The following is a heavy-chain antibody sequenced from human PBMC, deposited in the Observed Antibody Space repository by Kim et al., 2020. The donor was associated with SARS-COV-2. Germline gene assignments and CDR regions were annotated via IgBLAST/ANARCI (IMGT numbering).Heavy chain of an antibody. J-gene: IGHJ6*03. D-gene: IGHD3-16*02. Sequence: GGSLRLSCAASGFTFSSYDMHWVRQAPGKGLEWVAVIWYDGSHKYYADSVKGRFTISRDNSKNTLYLQMNSLRAEDTAVYYCAVIFADPYYMDVCGKGTT. CDR1: GFTFSSYD. V-gene: IGHV3-33*01. CDR2: IWYDGSHK. CDR3: AVIFADPYYMDV.